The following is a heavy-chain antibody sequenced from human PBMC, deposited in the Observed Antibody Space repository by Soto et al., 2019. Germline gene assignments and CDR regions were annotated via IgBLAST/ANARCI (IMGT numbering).Heavy chain of an antibody. V-gene: IGHV1-69*02. D-gene: IGHD6-13*01. J-gene: IGHJ4*02. Sequence: SVKVSCKASGGTFSSYTISWVRQAAGQGLEWMGRIIPILGIANYAQKFQGRVTITADKSTSTAYMELSSLRSEDTAVYYCASDEITAAGTLAYWGQGTLVTVSS. CDR1: GGTFSSYT. CDR3: ASDEITAAGTLAY. CDR2: IIPILGIA.